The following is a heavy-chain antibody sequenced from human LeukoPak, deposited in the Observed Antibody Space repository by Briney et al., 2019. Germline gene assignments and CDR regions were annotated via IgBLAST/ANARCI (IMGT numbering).Heavy chain of an antibody. CDR3: ARAATIVVVIAYYFDY. V-gene: IGHV3-30-3*01. Sequence: PGRSLRLSCAASGFTFSSYAMHWVRQAPGKGLEWVAVISYDGSNKYYADSVKGRFTISRDNSKNTLYLQMNSLRAEDMAVYYCARAATIVVVIAYYFDYWGQGTLVTVSS. CDR1: GFTFSSYA. D-gene: IGHD3-22*01. CDR2: ISYDGSNK. J-gene: IGHJ4*02.